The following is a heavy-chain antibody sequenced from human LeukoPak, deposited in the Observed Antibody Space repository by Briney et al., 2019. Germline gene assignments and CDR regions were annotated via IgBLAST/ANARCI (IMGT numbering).Heavy chain of an antibody. CDR3: ARSYDFWSGYYSAVHYYGMDV. CDR2: ITSSSSSM. Sequence: GGSLRLSCVASGFTFSIYTMSWVRQAPGKGLEWVSSITSSSSSMYSADSVKGRLTISRDNAKNSLYLQMNSLRAEDTAVYYCARSYDFWSGYYSAVHYYGMDVWGQGTTVTVSS. V-gene: IGHV3-21*04. D-gene: IGHD3-3*01. J-gene: IGHJ6*02. CDR1: GFTFSIYT.